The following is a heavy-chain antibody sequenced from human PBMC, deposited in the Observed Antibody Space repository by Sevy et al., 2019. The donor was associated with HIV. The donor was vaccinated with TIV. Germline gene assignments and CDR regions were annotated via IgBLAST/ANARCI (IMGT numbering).Heavy chain of an antibody. CDR1: GFTFSSYW. D-gene: IGHD4-17*01. CDR3: AREASLHPSYDYGDYVDHDVVVVIWGYFDY. V-gene: IGHV3-7*03. CDR2: IKQDGSEK. J-gene: IGHJ4*02. Sequence: GGSLRLSCAASGFTFSSYWMSWVRQAPGKGLEWVANIKQDGSEKYYVDSVKGRFTISRDNAKNSPYLQMNSLRAEDTAVYYCAREASLHPSYDYGDYVDHDVVVVIWGYFDYWGQGTLVTVSS.